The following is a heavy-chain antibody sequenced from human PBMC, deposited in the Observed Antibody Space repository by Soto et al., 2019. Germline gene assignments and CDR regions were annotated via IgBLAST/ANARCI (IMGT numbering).Heavy chain of an antibody. D-gene: IGHD1-1*01. CDR2: IIPIFGTA. CDR1: GGTFSSYA. V-gene: IGHV1-69*06. Sequence: PSVKVSCKASGGTFSSYAISCVRQAPGQGLEWMGGIIPIFGTANYAQKFQGRVTITADKSTSTAYMELSSLRSEDTAVYYCARDTPDRTGFDPWGQGTLVTVSS. CDR3: ARDTPDRTGFDP. J-gene: IGHJ5*02.